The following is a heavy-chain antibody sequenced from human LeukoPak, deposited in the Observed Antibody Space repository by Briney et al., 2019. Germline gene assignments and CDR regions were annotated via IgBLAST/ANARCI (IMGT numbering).Heavy chain of an antibody. J-gene: IGHJ3*02. CDR2: ISRDGTDT. V-gene: IGHV3-74*01. CDR1: GFTFSTYW. D-gene: IGHD1-1*01. Sequence: QPGGSLRLSCAASGFTFSTYWMHWVRQAPGKGLVWVSRISRDGTDTSYADSVKGRFTISRDNAKNTVYLQMNGLRAEDTAVYYCGRVAYTLDAFDIWGQGALVTVAS. CDR3: GRVAYTLDAFDI.